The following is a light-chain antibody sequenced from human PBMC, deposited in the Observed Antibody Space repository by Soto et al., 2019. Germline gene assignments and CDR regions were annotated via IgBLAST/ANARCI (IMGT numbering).Light chain of an antibody. V-gene: IGLV2-14*01. J-gene: IGLJ1*01. Sequence: QPASVSGSPGQSITISCTGTSSDVGGYNYVSWYQQHPGKAPKLMIYEVSDRPSGVSNRFSGSKSGNTASLTISGLQAEDEADYYCSSYTITSTYVFGTGTKLTVL. CDR3: SSYTITSTYV. CDR2: EVS. CDR1: SSDVGGYNY.